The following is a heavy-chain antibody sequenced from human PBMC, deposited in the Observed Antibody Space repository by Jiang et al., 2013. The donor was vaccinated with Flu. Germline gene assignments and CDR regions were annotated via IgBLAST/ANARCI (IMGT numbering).Heavy chain of an antibody. CDR1: GYSFTSYW. CDR2: IYPGDSDT. CDR3: ARGSRTPPLGYCSSTSCYRGNWFDP. D-gene: IGHD2-2*01. Sequence: KISCKGSGYSFTSYWIGWVRQMPGKGLEWMGIIYPGDSDTRYSPSFQGQVTISADKSISTAYLQWSSLKASDTAMYYCARGSRTPPLGYCSSTSCYRGNWFDPWGQGTLVTVSS. J-gene: IGHJ5*02. V-gene: IGHV5-51*01.